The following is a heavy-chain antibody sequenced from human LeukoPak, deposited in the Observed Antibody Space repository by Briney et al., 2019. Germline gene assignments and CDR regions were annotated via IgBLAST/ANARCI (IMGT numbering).Heavy chain of an antibody. CDR3: ARGLAADYDAVGNNWFDP. Sequence: ESLKISCKGSGYSFTSYWISWVRQMPGKGLEWMGTIDPSASYTRYSPSFQGRVTISVDKSISTAYLQWSSLKASDTAMYYCARGLAADYDAVGNNWFDPWGQGTLVTVSS. CDR1: GYSFTSYW. V-gene: IGHV5-10-1*01. J-gene: IGHJ5*02. CDR2: IDPSASYT. D-gene: IGHD4-17*01.